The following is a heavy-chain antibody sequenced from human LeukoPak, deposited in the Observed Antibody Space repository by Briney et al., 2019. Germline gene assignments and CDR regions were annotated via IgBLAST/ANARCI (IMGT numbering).Heavy chain of an antibody. Sequence: SETLSLTCTVSGGSISSYYWSWIRQPPGKGLEWIGYIYYSGSTNYNPSLKSRVTISVDTSKNQFSLKLSSVTAADTAVYYCARHGKFDYDFWSGNNWFDPWGQGTLVTVSS. CDR3: ARHGKFDYDFWSGNNWFDP. CDR2: IYYSGST. J-gene: IGHJ5*02. D-gene: IGHD3-3*01. CDR1: GGSISSYY. V-gene: IGHV4-59*08.